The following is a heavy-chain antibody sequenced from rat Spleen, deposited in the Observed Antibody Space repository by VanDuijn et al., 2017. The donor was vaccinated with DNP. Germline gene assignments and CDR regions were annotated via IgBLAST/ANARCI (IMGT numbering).Heavy chain of an antibody. J-gene: IGHJ2*01. V-gene: IGHV5-22*01. D-gene: IGHD1-2*01. CDR3: ASWAPIAPISTSNY. Sequence: EVQVVETGGDLVQPGRSLKLFCAASGFTFSDYYMAWIRQAPTKGLEWVAYIHYDGGSSKYGDSVKGRFTISRDNAKNTVHLQMNSLRSADTATYYCASWAPIAPISTSNYWGQGVMVTVSS. CDR2: IHYDGGSS. CDR1: GFTFSDYY.